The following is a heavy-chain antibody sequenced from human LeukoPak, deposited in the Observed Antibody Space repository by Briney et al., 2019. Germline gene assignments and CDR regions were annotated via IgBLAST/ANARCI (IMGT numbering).Heavy chain of an antibody. D-gene: IGHD3-10*01. J-gene: IGHJ4*02. CDR2: ISDDGSNK. Sequence: GGSLRLSCAASGFTFNDYDMHWVRQAPGKGLEWVAVISDDGSNKYYVDSVKGRFTISRDNSKNTLYLQMNSLRPEDTAVYYCAKLITMVRGVISNSSYWGLGTLVTVSS. V-gene: IGHV3-30*18. CDR3: AKLITMVRGVISNSSY. CDR1: GFTFNDYD.